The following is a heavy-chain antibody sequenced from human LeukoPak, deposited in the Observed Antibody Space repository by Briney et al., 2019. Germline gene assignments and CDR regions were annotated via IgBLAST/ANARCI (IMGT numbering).Heavy chain of an antibody. CDR3: AKRGGTTVTTSNFHMDV. CDR2: IGYDGSNK. J-gene: IGHJ6*03. Sequence: GGSLRLPCAASGFTFSSYGMHWVRQAPGKGLEWVAFIGYDGSNKYTADSARGQFTLSRDNSKDTLYLQMNSLRAEDTAVYYCAKRGGTTVTTSNFHMDVWGKGTTVTVSS. V-gene: IGHV3-30*02. D-gene: IGHD4-17*01. CDR1: GFTFSSYG.